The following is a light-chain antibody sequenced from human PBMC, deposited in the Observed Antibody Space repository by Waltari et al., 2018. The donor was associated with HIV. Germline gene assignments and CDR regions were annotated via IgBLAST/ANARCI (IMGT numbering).Light chain of an antibody. Sequence: QSALTQPASVSGSPGQSITISCTGTSSDVGGYNYVSWYQRHPGKGTKLMSYDVSKRPSGVSTRFSCSKSGNTASLTISGLQAEDEADYYCSSYTSSSSVFGGGTKLTVL. V-gene: IGLV2-14*01. CDR2: DVS. CDR3: SSYTSSSSV. CDR1: SSDVGGYNY. J-gene: IGLJ3*02.